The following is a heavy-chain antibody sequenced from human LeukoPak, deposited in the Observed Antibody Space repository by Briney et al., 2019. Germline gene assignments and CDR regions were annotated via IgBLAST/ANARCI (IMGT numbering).Heavy chain of an antibody. CDR2: ISGSGGST. J-gene: IGHJ4*02. D-gene: IGHD6-13*01. V-gene: IGHV3-23*01. Sequence: GGSLRLSCAASGFTFSSYGMSWVRQAPGKGLEWVSAISGSGGSTYYADSVKGRFTISRDNAKNTVYLQMNNLRAEDAAVYYCTRGYVTRDSSVGFDYWGQGALVTVSS. CDR3: TRGYVTRDSSVGFDY. CDR1: GFTFSSYG.